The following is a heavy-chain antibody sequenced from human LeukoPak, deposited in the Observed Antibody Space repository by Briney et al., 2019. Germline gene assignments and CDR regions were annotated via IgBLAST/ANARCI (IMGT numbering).Heavy chain of an antibody. CDR1: GYIFTGYY. CDR3: AKDDYGDYSWFDP. J-gene: IGHJ5*02. D-gene: IGHD4-17*01. Sequence: ASVKVSCKASGYIFTGYYMHWVRQAPGQGLEWMGWINPNSGGTNYAQKFQGRVTMTRDTSISTAYMELSRLRSDDTAVYYCAKDDYGDYSWFDPWGQGTLVTVSS. CDR2: INPNSGGT. V-gene: IGHV1-2*02.